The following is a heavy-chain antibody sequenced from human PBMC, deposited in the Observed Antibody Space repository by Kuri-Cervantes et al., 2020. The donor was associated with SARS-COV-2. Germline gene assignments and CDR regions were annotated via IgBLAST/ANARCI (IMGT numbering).Heavy chain of an antibody. CDR1: GGTFSSYA. D-gene: IGHD3-3*01. V-gene: IGHV1-46*01. Sequence: ASVKVSCKASGGTFSSYAMNWVRQAPGQGLEWMGIINPSGGSTSYAQKFQGRVTMTRDTSTSTVYMELSSLRSEDTAVYYCARAGTTYYDFWSGSEPKQPPPLAPGPRYYYYMDVWGKGTTVTVSS. CDR2: INPSGGST. J-gene: IGHJ6*03. CDR3: ARAGTTYYDFWSGSEPKQPPPLAPGPRYYYYMDV.